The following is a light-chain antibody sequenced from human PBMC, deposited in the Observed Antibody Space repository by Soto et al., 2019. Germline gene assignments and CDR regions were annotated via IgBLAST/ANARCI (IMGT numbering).Light chain of an antibody. CDR2: AAS. Sequence: DIQMTQSPSSMSASVGDRVTITCRASQSISSYLNWYQQKPGKAPKLLIYAASSLQSGVISRLSGSGSGTDHSLTISRLQPEDFATYYCQQSYSTPPLFGQGTKLEIK. CDR1: QSISSY. J-gene: IGKJ2*01. V-gene: IGKV1-39*01. CDR3: QQSYSTPPL.